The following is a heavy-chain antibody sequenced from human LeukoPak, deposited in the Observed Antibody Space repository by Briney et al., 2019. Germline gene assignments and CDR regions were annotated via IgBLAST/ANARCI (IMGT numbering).Heavy chain of an antibody. Sequence: GGSLRLSCAASGFTLSSYWMSWLRQVPGKGLEWVANVKPDSSEKYYIDSVKGRFSISRDNAKNSLYLQMNNLRVEDTAVYYCARDGSGWSIYWGQGTLVTVSS. CDR3: ARDGSGWSIY. V-gene: IGHV3-7*01. CDR2: VKPDSSEK. D-gene: IGHD6-19*01. J-gene: IGHJ4*02. CDR1: GFTLSSYW.